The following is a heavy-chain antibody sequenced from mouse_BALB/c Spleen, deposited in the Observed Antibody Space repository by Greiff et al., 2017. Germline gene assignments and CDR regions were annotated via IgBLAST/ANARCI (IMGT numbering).Heavy chain of an antibody. CDR2: INPNNGGT. CDR3: AREGHSSRGYFDV. Sequence: VQLKESGPELVKPGASVKISCKTSGYTFTEYTMHWVKQSHGKSLEWIGGINPNNGGTSYNQKFKGKATLTVDKSSSTAYMELRSLTSEDSAVYYWAREGHSSRGYFDVWGAGTTVTVSS. J-gene: IGHJ1*01. CDR1: GYTFTEYT. V-gene: IGHV1-18*01. D-gene: IGHD1-1*01.